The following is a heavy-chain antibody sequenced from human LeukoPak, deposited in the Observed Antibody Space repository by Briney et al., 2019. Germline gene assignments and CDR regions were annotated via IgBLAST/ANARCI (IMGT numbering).Heavy chain of an antibody. J-gene: IGHJ1*01. V-gene: IGHV3-23*01. CDR2: ISGSGGST. CDR3: AKTMYYHDSTGHYYFQH. CDR1: GFTFSSYA. D-gene: IGHD3-22*01. Sequence: GGTLRLSCAASGFTFSSYAMSWVRQAPGKGLEWVSAISGSGGSTYYADSVKGRFTISRDNSKNTLYLQMNSLSAEDTAVYFCAKTMYYHDSTGHYYFQHGGQGTLVTVSS.